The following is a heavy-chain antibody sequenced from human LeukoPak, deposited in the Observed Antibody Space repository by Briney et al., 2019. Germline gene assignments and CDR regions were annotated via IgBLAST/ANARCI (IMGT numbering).Heavy chain of an antibody. Sequence: GASVKVSCKASGGTFSSYAISWVRQAPGQGLEWMGGIIPIFGTANYAQKFQGRVTITADESTSTAYMELSSLRSEDTAVYYFAVGYEGAVQSGVFDPWGQGTLVTVSS. D-gene: IGHD1-1*01. CDR3: AVGYEGAVQSGVFDP. CDR1: GGTFSSYA. V-gene: IGHV1-69*13. CDR2: IIPIFGTA. J-gene: IGHJ5*02.